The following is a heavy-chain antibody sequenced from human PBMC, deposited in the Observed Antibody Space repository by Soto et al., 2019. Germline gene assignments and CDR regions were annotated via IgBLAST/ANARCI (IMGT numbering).Heavy chain of an antibody. CDR3: AKRPYYDILTGYYTPFVDY. CDR2: ISGSGGST. D-gene: IGHD3-9*01. J-gene: IGHJ4*02. V-gene: IGHV3-23*01. Sequence: GGSLRLSCAASGFTFSSYAMSWVRQAPGKGLEWVSAISGSGGSTYYAGSVKGRFTISRDNSKNTLYLQMNSLRAEDTAVYYCAKRPYYDILTGYYTPFVDYWGQGTLVTVSS. CDR1: GFTFSSYA.